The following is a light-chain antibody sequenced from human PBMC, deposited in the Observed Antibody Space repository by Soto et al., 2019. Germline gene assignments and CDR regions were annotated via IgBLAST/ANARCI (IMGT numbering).Light chain of an antibody. J-gene: IGLJ1*01. CDR1: SSDVGAFNF. V-gene: IGLV2-14*01. CDR3: NSYTTSSTLV. CDR2: EVT. Sequence: QSVLTQPASVSGSPGQSITISCTGTSSDVGAFNFVSWYQQHPGKAPKLIIYEVTNRPSGVSNRFSGSKSGNTASLTISGLHAEEEADFYCNSYTTSSTLVFGTGTKVTVL.